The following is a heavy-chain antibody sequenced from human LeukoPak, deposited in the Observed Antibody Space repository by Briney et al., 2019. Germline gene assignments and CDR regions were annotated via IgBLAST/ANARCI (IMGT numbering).Heavy chain of an antibody. Sequence: KPSETLSLTCAVYGGSFSGYYWSWIRQPPGKGLGWIGEINHSGSTNYNPSLKSRVTISVDTSKNQFSLKLSSVTAADTAVYYCAPRQRYNWNYAVDPWGQGTLVTVSP. V-gene: IGHV4-34*01. CDR2: INHSGST. J-gene: IGHJ5*02. CDR3: APRQRYNWNYAVDP. CDR1: GGSFSGYY. D-gene: IGHD1-7*01.